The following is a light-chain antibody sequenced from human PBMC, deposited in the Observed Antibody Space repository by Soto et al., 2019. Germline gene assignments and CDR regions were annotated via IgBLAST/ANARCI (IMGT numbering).Light chain of an antibody. CDR3: AAWDDGLNGFWV. J-gene: IGLJ1*01. CDR2: SNH. V-gene: IGLV1-44*01. Sequence: QSVLTQPPSASGTPGQRVAISCSGSSSNIGSNTANWYPQLPGTAPKVLIYSNHQRPSGGPGRFSGSKSGTSASLAISGLQSEDEADYDCAAWDDGLNGFWVFGTGSKVT. CDR1: SSNIGSNT.